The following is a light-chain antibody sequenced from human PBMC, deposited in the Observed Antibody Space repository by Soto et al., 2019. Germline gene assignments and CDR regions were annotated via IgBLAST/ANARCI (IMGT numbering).Light chain of an antibody. CDR3: QKYKSFSLT. V-gene: IGKV1-5*03. J-gene: IGKJ4*01. CDR2: KTS. Sequence: DIQMTQSPSTLSASVGDRVTITCRASQSIDSWLAWYQQKPGKAPNLLIYKTSNLESGVPSRFSGSGSRTELSLTISSLQPDDFATYYRQKYKSFSLTFGGGNRVEVK. CDR1: QSIDSW.